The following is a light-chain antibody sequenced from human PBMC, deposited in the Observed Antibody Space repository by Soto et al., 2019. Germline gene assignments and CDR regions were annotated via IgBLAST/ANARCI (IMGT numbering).Light chain of an antibody. V-gene: IGLV2-14*01. Sequence: QSALTQPASVSGSPGQSITISCTGTSSDVGGYNYVSWYQQQPGKAPKLMIYEVRNRPSGVSNRFSGSKSGNTASLTISGLQAEDEADYYCSSYTSSSTVVFGGGTKLTVL. J-gene: IGLJ2*01. CDR2: EVR. CDR3: SSYTSSSTVV. CDR1: SSDVGGYNY.